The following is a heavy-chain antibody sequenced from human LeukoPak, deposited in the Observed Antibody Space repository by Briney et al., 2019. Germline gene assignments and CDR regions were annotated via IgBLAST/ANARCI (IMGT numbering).Heavy chain of an antibody. CDR1: GFTFSSYS. Sequence: GGSLRLSCAASGFTFSSYSMNWVRQAPGKGLEWVSSISSSSSYIYYADSVKGRFTISRDNAKNSLYLQMNSLRAGDTAVYYCARGDTIFGVVIYYYYGMDVWGQGTTVTVSS. J-gene: IGHJ6*02. V-gene: IGHV3-21*01. CDR3: ARGDTIFGVVIYYYYGMDV. D-gene: IGHD3-3*01. CDR2: ISSSSSYI.